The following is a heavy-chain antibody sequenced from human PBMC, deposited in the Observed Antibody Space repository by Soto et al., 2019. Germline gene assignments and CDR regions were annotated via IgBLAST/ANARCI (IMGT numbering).Heavy chain of an antibody. CDR2: IYPGDSDT. V-gene: IGHV5-51*01. Sequence: GESLKISCKGSGYSFTNYWIGWVRHMPGKGLEWMGIIYPGDSDTKYNPSFQGQVTISADKSITTTYLQWSSLKASDTAIYYCAASIFYYGMDVWGQGTTVTVSS. CDR3: AASIFYYGMDV. CDR1: GYSFTNYW. J-gene: IGHJ6*02.